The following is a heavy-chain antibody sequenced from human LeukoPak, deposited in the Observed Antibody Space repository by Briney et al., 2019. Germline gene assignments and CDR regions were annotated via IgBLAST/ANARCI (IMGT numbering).Heavy chain of an antibody. CDR2: IYSGGST. CDR1: GFTVSSNY. D-gene: IGHD1-7*01. V-gene: IGHV3-66*01. CDR3: ATVQRWYNWNYRGVLRY. Sequence: GGSLRLSCAASGFTVSSNYMSWVRQAPGKGLEWVSVIYSGGSTYYADSVKGRFTISRDNSKNTLYLQMNSLRAEDTAVYYCATVQRWYNWNYRGVLRYWGQGTLVTVSS. J-gene: IGHJ4*02.